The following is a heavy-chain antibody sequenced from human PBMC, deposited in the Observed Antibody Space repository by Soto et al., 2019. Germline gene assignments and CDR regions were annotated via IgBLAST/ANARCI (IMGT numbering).Heavy chain of an antibody. Sequence: GGSLRLSCAASGFTFSSYAMHWVRQAPGKGLEWVAVISYDGSNKYYADSVKGRFTISRDNSKNTLYLQMNSLRAEDTAVYYCARAMGPGATPDPFDYWGQGTLVTVSS. D-gene: IGHD1-26*01. J-gene: IGHJ4*02. CDR2: ISYDGSNK. V-gene: IGHV3-30-3*01. CDR3: ARAMGPGATPDPFDY. CDR1: GFTFSSYA.